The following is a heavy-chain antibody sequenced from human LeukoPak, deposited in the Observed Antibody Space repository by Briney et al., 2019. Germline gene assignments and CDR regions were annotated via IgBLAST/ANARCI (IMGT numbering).Heavy chain of an antibody. D-gene: IGHD3-10*01. Sequence: SETLSLTCTVSGDSLARSGSSWGWIRQPPGKSLVWIGNTYPSGSTYYNSSLKSRASISLDTSKSQFSLTLRSVTAADTAAYFCARRAMSPGITYYYFDSWGQGILVTVSS. J-gene: IGHJ4*02. V-gene: IGHV4-39*01. CDR2: TYPSGST. CDR3: ARRAMSPGITYYYFDS. CDR1: GDSLARSGSS.